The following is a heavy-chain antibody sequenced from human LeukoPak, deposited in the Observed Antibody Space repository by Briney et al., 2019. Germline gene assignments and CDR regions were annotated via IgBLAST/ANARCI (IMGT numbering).Heavy chain of an antibody. CDR1: GFTFSGSA. Sequence: GGSLRLSCAASGFTFSGSAMHWVRQASGKGLEWVGRIRSKANSYATAYAASVKGRFTISRDDSKNTAYLQMNSLKTEDTAVYYCTRKSSSSGLLGYYYYYMDVWGKGTTVTVSS. D-gene: IGHD6-6*01. V-gene: IGHV3-73*01. J-gene: IGHJ6*03. CDR2: IRSKANSYAT. CDR3: TRKSSSSGLLGYYYYYMDV.